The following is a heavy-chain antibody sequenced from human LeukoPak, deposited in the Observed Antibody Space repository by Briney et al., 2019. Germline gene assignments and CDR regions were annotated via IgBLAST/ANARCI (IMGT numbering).Heavy chain of an antibody. CDR3: ARDGGGYSGYDPDWFDP. V-gene: IGHV4-59*01. D-gene: IGHD5-12*01. CDR1: GGSISSYY. CDR2: IYYGGST. J-gene: IGHJ5*02. Sequence: SETLSLTCTVSGGSISSYYWSWIRQPPGKGLEWIGYIYYGGSTNYNPSLKSRVTISVDTSKNQFSLKLSSVIAADTAVYYCARDGGGYSGYDPDWFDPWGQGTLVTVSS.